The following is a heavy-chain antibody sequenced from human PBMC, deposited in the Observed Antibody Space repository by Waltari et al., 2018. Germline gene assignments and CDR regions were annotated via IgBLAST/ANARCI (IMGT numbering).Heavy chain of an antibody. V-gene: IGHV3-23*03. CDR2: IYSGGSST. D-gene: IGHD3-10*01. Sequence: EVQLLESGGGLVQPGGSLRLSCAASGFTFSSYAMSWVRQAPGKGLERVSVIYSGGSSTYYADALKGRFTISRDNSKNTRYLQMNSLRAEDTAVYYCAKDNEGVQGDGGGYYYYYMDVWGKGTTVTVSS. J-gene: IGHJ6*03. CDR3: AKDNEGVQGDGGGYYYYYMDV. CDR1: GFTFSSYA.